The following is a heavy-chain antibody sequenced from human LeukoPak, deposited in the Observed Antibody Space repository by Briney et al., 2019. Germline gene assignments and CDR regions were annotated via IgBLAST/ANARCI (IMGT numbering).Heavy chain of an antibody. CDR3: ATYAVATTFSRWFDP. Sequence: SETLSLTCTVSGGSISSYYWSWIRQPPGKGLEWIGYISYSGSTNFNPSLKSRVTISVDMSKNQFSLKLSSVTAADTAVYYCATYAVATTFSRWFDPWGQGTLVTVSS. CDR2: ISYSGST. D-gene: IGHD5-12*01. J-gene: IGHJ5*02. CDR1: GGSISSYY. V-gene: IGHV4-59*01.